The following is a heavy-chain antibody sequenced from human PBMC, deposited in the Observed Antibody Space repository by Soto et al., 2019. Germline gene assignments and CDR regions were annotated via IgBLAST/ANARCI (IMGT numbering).Heavy chain of an antibody. CDR1: GGNFSSYA. Sequence: QVQLVQSGAEVKKPGSSVKVSCKASGGNFSSYAISWVRQDPGQGLEWMGGIIPIFGTANYAQKFQCRVTITADESTSTAYMELISLRSEETAVYYCARELSHFDHWGQGTRVTVYS. J-gene: IGHJ5*02. CDR3: ARELSHFDH. V-gene: IGHV1-69*01. CDR2: IIPIFGTA.